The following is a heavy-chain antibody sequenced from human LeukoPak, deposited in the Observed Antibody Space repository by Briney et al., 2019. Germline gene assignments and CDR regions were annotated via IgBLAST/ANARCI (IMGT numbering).Heavy chain of an antibody. CDR3: AKEASSGSGFDY. D-gene: IGHD6-19*01. CDR1: GFTFSSYS. CDR2: ISSSSSYI. J-gene: IGHJ4*02. Sequence: PGGSLRLSCAASGFTFSSYSMNWVRQAPGKGLEWVSSISSSSSYIYYADSVKGRFTISRDNAKNSLYLQMNSLRAEDMALYYCAKEASSGSGFDYWGQGTLVTVSS. V-gene: IGHV3-21*04.